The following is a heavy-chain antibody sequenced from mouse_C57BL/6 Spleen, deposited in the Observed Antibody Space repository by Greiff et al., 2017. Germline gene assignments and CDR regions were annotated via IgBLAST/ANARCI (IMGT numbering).Heavy chain of an antibody. CDR1: GYTFTDYE. J-gene: IGHJ4*01. D-gene: IGHD2-5*01. CDR2: IDPETGGT. V-gene: IGHV1-15*01. CDR3: TRVSNYGAMDY. Sequence: VQLQQSGAELVRPGASVTLSCKASGYTFTDYEMHWVKQTPVHGLEWIGAIDPETGGTAYNQKFKGKAILTADKSSSTAYMELRSLTSEDSAVYYCTRVSNYGAMDYWGQGTSVTVSS.